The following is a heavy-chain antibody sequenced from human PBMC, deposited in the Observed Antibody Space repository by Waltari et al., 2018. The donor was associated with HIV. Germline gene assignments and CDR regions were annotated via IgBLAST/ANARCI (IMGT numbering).Heavy chain of an antibody. V-gene: IGHV4-39*07. Sequence: QLQLQESGPGLVKPSETLSLTCTVSGGPIRSSNYYWGWIRQPPGKGLEWIGSVYYSGSTYYNPSLKGRVTISVDTSKNQFSLNLTSVTAADTAVYYCARLLAAGGTVFDYWGQGTLVTVSS. D-gene: IGHD6-13*01. J-gene: IGHJ4*02. CDR1: GGPIRSSNYY. CDR3: ARLLAAGGTVFDY. CDR2: VYYSGST.